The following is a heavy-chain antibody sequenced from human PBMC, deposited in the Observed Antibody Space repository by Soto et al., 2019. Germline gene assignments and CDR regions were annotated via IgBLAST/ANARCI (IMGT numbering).Heavy chain of an antibody. D-gene: IGHD2-2*01. CDR1: GGSISSSSYY. J-gene: IGHJ5*02. CDR2: IYYSGST. Sequence: SETLSLTCTVSGGSISSSSYYWGWIRQPPGKGLEWIGSIYYSGSTYYNPSLKSRVTISVDTSKSQFSLKLSSVTAADTAVYYCARQSGYRDIVVVPASGPMNWLDPWGQGTLVTVSS. CDR3: ARQSGYRDIVVVPASGPMNWLDP. V-gene: IGHV4-39*01.